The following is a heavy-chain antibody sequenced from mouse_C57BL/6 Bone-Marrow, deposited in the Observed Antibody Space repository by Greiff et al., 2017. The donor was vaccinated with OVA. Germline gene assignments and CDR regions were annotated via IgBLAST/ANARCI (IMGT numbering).Heavy chain of an antibody. D-gene: IGHD1-1*01. CDR3: ARNDLLRSGGYAMDY. CDR1: GFNIKDYY. V-gene: IGHV14-2*01. Sequence: DVQLQESGAELVKPGASVKLSCTASGFNIKDYYMHWVKQRTEQGLEWIGRIDPEDGETKYAPKFQGKATITADTTSNTAYLQLSSLTSEDTAVYYCARNDLLRSGGYAMDYWGQGTSVTVSS. CDR2: IDPEDGET. J-gene: IGHJ4*01.